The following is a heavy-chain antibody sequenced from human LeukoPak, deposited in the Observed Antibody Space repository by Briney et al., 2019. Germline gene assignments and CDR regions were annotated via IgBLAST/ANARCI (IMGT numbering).Heavy chain of an antibody. J-gene: IGHJ3*02. Sequence: GGSLRLSCAASGFTVSSNYMTWVRQAPGKGWRWVSVIYSGGRTYYADSVKGRFTISRDNSKNTLYLDMNSLRAEDTAVYYCASRSAGDYVNTFDIWGQGAMVTVSS. CDR2: IYSGGRT. V-gene: IGHV3-53*01. D-gene: IGHD4-17*01. CDR1: GFTVSSNY. CDR3: ASRSAGDYVNTFDI.